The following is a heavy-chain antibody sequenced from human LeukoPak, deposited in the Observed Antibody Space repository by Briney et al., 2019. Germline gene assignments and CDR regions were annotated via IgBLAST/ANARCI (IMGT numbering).Heavy chain of an antibody. D-gene: IGHD5-18*01. V-gene: IGHV3-9*01. J-gene: IGHJ3*02. CDR2: ITWNSGSI. Sequence: GGSLRLSCAASGFTFDDYAMHWVRQPPGKGLEWVSGITWNSGSIACADSVKGRFTISRDNAKNTLYLQMNGLRAEDTAVYYCARAPPSNGYSYHFDIWGQGTMVTVSS. CDR3: ARAPPSNGYSYHFDI. CDR1: GFTFDDYA.